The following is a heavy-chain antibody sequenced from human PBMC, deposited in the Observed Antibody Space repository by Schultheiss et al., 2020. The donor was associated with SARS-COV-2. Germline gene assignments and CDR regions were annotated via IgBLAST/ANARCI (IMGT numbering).Heavy chain of an antibody. V-gene: IGHV3-23*01. J-gene: IGHJ3*02. D-gene: IGHD3-16*01. CDR1: GFTLSNYA. Sequence: GGSLRLSCAASGFTLSNYAMSWVRQAPGKGLEWVAAISGSGGRTDYADSVKGRFIISRDSSNNTLYLQINSLRAEDTAVYYCAKESGGGGAFDIWGQGTMVTVSS. CDR2: ISGSGGRT. CDR3: AKESGGGGAFDI.